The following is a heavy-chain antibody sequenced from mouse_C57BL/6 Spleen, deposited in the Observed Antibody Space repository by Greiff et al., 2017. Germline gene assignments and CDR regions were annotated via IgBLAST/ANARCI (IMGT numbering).Heavy chain of an antibody. J-gene: IGHJ4*01. CDR1: GFTFSNYC. CDR3: TEDTTLVDY. Sequence: EVKLVESGGGLVQPGGSMKLSCVASGFTFSNYCMNWVRQPPEKGLEWVAQIRLKSDSYATHYAESVKGRFTISRDDSKSSVYLQINKISDECAGIYCCTEDTTLVDYWGQGTSVTVSS. D-gene: IGHD1-1*01. V-gene: IGHV6-3*01. CDR2: IRLKSDSYAT.